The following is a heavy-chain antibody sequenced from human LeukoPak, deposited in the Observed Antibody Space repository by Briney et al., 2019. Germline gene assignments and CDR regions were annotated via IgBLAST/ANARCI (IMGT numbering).Heavy chain of an antibody. CDR2: MNPNSGNT. D-gene: IGHD3-22*01. Sequence: WASVKVSCKDSGYTFTSYDINWVRQATGQGLEWMGWMNPNSGNTGYAQKFQGRVTMTRNTSISTAYMELSSLRSEDTAVYYCARYYDSSGYDFDYWGQGTLVTVSS. V-gene: IGHV1-8*01. CDR1: GYTFTSYD. J-gene: IGHJ4*02. CDR3: ARYYDSSGYDFDY.